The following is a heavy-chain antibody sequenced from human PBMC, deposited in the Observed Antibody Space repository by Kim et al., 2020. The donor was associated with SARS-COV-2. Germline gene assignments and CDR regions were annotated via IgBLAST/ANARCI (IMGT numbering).Heavy chain of an antibody. V-gene: IGHV3-33*01. CDR1: GFTFSSYG. CDR2: IWYDGSNK. CDR3: ARGPLLWFGEFPFDY. Sequence: GGSLRLSCAASGFTFSSYGMHWVRQAPGKGLEWVAVIWYDGSNKYYADSVKGRFTISRDNSKNTLYLQMNSLRAEDTAVYYCARGPLLWFGEFPFDYWGQGPLVTVSS. D-gene: IGHD3-10*01. J-gene: IGHJ4*02.